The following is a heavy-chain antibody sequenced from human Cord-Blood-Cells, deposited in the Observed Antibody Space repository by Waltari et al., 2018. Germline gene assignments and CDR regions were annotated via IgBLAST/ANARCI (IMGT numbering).Heavy chain of an antibody. CDR2: IIPIFGTA. CDR3: ASSMSIAAADNNWFDP. J-gene: IGHJ5*02. Sequence: QVQLVQSGAAVKKPGSSVKVSCKASGGTFSRYATSWVRKAPGQGREWMGGIIPIFGTANYAQKFQGRVTITADESTSTAYMELSSLRSEDTAVYYCASSMSIAAADNNWFDPWGQGTLVTVSS. D-gene: IGHD6-13*01. CDR1: GGTFSRYA. V-gene: IGHV1-69*01.